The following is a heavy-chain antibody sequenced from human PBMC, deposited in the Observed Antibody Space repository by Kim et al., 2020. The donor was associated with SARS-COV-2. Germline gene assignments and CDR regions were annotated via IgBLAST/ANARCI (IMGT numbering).Heavy chain of an antibody. V-gene: IGHV3-30*04. CDR1: GFTFSTYA. J-gene: IGHJ6*02. D-gene: IGHD3-10*01. Sequence: GGSLRLSCAASGFTFSTYAMHWVRQAPGKGLEWVAVISYGGNTEFYADSVKGRFTISRDNSKNTLYLQMNTLGPEDTAVCARSDRQWELYFYGMDVWGQGTTVTVSS. CDR2: ISYGGNTE. CDR3: SDRQWELYFYGMDV.